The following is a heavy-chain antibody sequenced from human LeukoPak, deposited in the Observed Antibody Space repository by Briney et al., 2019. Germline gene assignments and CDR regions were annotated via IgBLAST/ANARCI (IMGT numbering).Heavy chain of an antibody. CDR3: ARAIRDCSSTSCYLTLIDYYYYGMDV. CDR1: GGSFSGYY. Sequence: SETLSLTCAVYGGSFSGYYWSWIRQPPGKGLEWIGEINHSGSTNYSPSLKSRVTISVDTSKNQFSLKLSSVTAADTAVYYCARAIRDCSSTSCYLTLIDYYYYGMDVWGQGTTVTVSS. V-gene: IGHV4-34*01. J-gene: IGHJ6*02. D-gene: IGHD2-2*01. CDR2: INHSGST.